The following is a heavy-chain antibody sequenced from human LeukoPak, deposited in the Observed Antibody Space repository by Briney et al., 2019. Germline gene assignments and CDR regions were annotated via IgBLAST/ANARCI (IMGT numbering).Heavy chain of an antibody. CDR3: ARDRGPSSGRYFNGQYYYYGMDV. V-gene: IGHV3-53*01. D-gene: IGHD6-19*01. Sequence: PGGSLRLSCAASGFTVSSNYMSWVRQAPGKGLEWVSVIYSDGRTYYADSVKGRFTISRDNSKNTLYLETNSLRAEDTAEYYCARDRGPSSGRYFNGQYYYYGMDVWGQGTTVTVSS. CDR2: IYSDGRT. J-gene: IGHJ6*02. CDR1: GFTVSSNY.